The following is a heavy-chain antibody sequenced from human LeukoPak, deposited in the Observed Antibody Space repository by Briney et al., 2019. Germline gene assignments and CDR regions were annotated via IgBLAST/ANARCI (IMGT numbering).Heavy chain of an antibody. J-gene: IGHJ5*02. CDR2: IYFSGST. Sequence: PSETLSLTCAVPGYSISSGYYWGWIRQPPGKGLEWIGSIYFSGSTYYNPSLKSRVTISVDTSKNQFSLKLSSVTAADTAVYYCARGGLRYSLSSWFDPWGQGTLVTVSS. CDR1: GYSISSGYY. V-gene: IGHV4-38-2*01. CDR3: ARGGLRYSLSSWFDP. D-gene: IGHD4-17*01.